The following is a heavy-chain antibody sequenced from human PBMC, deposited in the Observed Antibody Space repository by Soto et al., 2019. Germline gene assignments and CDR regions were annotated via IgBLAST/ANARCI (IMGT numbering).Heavy chain of an antibody. CDR1: GFTFSHYG. V-gene: IGHV3-30*03. J-gene: IGHJ4*02. D-gene: IGHD1-26*01. CDR3: ARYSGKYQGPIDY. CDR2: ISYDGSNK. Sequence: QVQLVESGGGVVQPGRSLRLSCAASGFTFSHYGIHWVRQAPGKGLEWLAVISYDGSNKHYADSVKGRFTVSRDNSKNTLYLQMNSLRAEDPAVYFCARYSGKYQGPIDYWGQGPLVTVS.